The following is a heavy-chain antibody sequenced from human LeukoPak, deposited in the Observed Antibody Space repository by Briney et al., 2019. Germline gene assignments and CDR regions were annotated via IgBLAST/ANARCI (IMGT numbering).Heavy chain of an antibody. CDR1: GYTFTSYG. J-gene: IGHJ3*02. D-gene: IGHD1-26*01. Sequence: ASVKVSCKASGYTFTSYGISWVRQAPGQGLEWMGWISAYNGNTNYAQKLQGRVTMTTDTSTSTAYMELRSLRSDDTAVYYCARDRDLIVGASGASDIWGQGTMVTVSS. V-gene: IGHV1-18*01. CDR2: ISAYNGNT. CDR3: ARDRDLIVGASGASDI.